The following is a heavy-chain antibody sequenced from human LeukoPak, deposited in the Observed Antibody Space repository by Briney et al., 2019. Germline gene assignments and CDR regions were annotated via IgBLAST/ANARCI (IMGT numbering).Heavy chain of an antibody. CDR2: IHYSGSA. J-gene: IGHJ4*02. V-gene: IGHV4-61*01. Sequence: SETLSLTCTVSGGSVSSGSYYWSWIRQPPGRGLEWIAYIHYSGSAAYNPSLKSRVTISVDTSKNQFSLKLSSVTAADTAVYYCARAARDYEIDYGGQGTLVTVSS. D-gene: IGHD4-17*01. CDR3: ARAARDYEIDY. CDR1: GGSVSSGSYY.